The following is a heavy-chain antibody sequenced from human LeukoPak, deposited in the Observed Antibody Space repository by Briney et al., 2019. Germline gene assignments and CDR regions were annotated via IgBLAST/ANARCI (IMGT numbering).Heavy chain of an antibody. CDR3: ASRDYYDSSGYYDTFDI. D-gene: IGHD3-22*01. CDR1: GFIVSSNY. V-gene: IGHV3-53*01. Sequence: GGSLRLSCAASGFIVSSNYMSWVRQAPGEGLEWVSVIYSGGSTYYADSVKGRFTISRDNSKNTLYLQMNSLRAEDTAVYYCASRDYYDSSGYYDTFDIWGQGTMVTVSS. CDR2: IYSGGST. J-gene: IGHJ3*02.